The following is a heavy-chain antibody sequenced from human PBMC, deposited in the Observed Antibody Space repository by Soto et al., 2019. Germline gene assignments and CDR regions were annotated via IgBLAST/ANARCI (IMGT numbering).Heavy chain of an antibody. Sequence: GASVKVSCKASGYTFTSYDINWVRQATGQGLEWMGWMNPNNGNTDYAQKFQGRVTMTRDTSTSTAYMELRSLRSDDTAVYHCARERDYLWSGYSYYYGMDVWGQGTTVTVSS. V-gene: IGHV1-8*01. CDR2: MNPNNGNT. J-gene: IGHJ6*02. CDR1: GYTFTSYD. D-gene: IGHD3-3*01. CDR3: ARERDYLWSGYSYYYGMDV.